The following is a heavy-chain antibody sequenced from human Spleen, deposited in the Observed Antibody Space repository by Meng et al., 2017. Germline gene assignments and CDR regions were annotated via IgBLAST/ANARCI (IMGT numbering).Heavy chain of an antibody. V-gene: IGHV3-23*01. CDR3: AKGLVPPCRGGNCYHFDY. Sequence: GESLKISCAASGFTFSTYAMSWVRQAPGKGPEWVSGISGSGGSTYYADSVTARFTISRDNSKNTLYLQMNSLRVDDTAVYYCAKGLVPPCRGGNCYHFDYWGLGTLVTVSS. J-gene: IGHJ4*01. CDR2: ISGSGGST. D-gene: IGHD2-15*01. CDR1: GFTFSTYA.